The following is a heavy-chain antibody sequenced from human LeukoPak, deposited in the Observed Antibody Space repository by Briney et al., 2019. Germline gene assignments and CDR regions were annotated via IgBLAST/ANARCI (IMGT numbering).Heavy chain of an antibody. D-gene: IGHD6-13*01. J-gene: IGHJ5*02. V-gene: IGHV4-59*01. Sequence: SETLSLTCTVSGGSIDSNSWTWIRPTPGKGRWWIGYLYYSGTTNYNPSLKSRVTMSVDMSKNQFSLKLSSVTAADTAVYYCARRSSSWKNWFDPWGQGTLVTVSS. CDR2: LYYSGTT. CDR3: ARRSSSWKNWFDP. CDR1: GGSIDSNS.